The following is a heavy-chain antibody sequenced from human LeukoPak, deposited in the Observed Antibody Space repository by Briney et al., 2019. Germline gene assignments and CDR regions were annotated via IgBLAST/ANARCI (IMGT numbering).Heavy chain of an antibody. D-gene: IGHD3-22*01. CDR2: IYYTGST. CDR1: GDSISNYY. V-gene: IGHV4-59*01. J-gene: IGHJ3*01. Sequence: PSETLSLTCTVSGDSISNYYWNWIRQPPGKGLEWIGNIYYTGSTKYNPSLKSRVTMAVDTSKNQFSLRLSSVTAADTAVYYCARETYYYDTSGYFADAFDVWGQGTMVTVSS. CDR3: ARETYYYDTSGYFADAFDV.